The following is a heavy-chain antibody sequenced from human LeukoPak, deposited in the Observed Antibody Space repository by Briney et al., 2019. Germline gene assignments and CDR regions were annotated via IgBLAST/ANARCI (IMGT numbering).Heavy chain of an antibody. Sequence: GGSLRLSCAASGFIVSNKYMNWVRQAPGKGLEWVSVINGDGRTFYADSVKGRFTISRDNSQNTVFLQMSSLRPGDTAVYYCARESLYYFDCWGQGTLVTVSS. CDR2: INGDGRT. J-gene: IGHJ4*02. CDR3: ARESLYYFDC. CDR1: GFIVSNKY. V-gene: IGHV3-66*01. D-gene: IGHD2/OR15-2a*01.